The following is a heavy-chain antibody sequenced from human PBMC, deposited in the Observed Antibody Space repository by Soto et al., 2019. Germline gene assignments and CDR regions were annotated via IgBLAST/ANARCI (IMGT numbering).Heavy chain of an antibody. V-gene: IGHV3-9*01. CDR1: GFTFDAYA. D-gene: IGHD2-8*01. Sequence: EVQLVESGGGLVQPGRSLRLSCAASGFTFDAYAMHWVRQSTGKGLEWVSGISWNSGSIGYADYVKSRFTISRDNAKNSLYMQMNSLRAEDTAFYYCAKGAFHFLIPKNDDFDIWGQGTMVTVSS. J-gene: IGHJ3*02. CDR3: AKGAFHFLIPKNDDFDI. CDR2: ISWNSGSI.